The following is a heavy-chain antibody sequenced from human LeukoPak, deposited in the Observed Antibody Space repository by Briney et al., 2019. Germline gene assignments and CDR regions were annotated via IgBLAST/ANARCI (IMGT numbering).Heavy chain of an antibody. CDR1: GFTFSSYS. V-gene: IGHV3-48*01. D-gene: IGHD1-26*01. CDR3: AIIYLIVEATTFDY. Sequence: GGSLRLSCAASGFTFSSYSMNWVRQAPGKGLEWVSYISSSSTIYYADSVKGRFTISRDNAKNSLYLQMNSLRAEDTAVYYCAIIYLIVEATTFDYWGQGTLVTVSS. CDR2: ISSSSTI. J-gene: IGHJ4*02.